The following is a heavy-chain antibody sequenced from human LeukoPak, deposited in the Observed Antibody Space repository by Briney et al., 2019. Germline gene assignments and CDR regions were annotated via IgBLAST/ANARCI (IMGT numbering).Heavy chain of an antibody. J-gene: IGHJ4*02. CDR2: IYYSGST. Sequence: PSETLSLTCTVSGGSVSSGSYYWSWIRQPPGKGLEWIGCIYYSGSTNYNPSLKGRVTISVDTSKNHFSLKLSSVTAADTAVYYCASGNQRRWELLASALDHWGQGTLVTVSS. V-gene: IGHV4-61*03. CDR3: ASGNQRRWELLASALDH. D-gene: IGHD1-26*01. CDR1: GGSVSSGSYY.